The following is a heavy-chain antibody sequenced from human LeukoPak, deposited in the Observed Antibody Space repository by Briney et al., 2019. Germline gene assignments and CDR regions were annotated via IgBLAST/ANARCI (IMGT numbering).Heavy chain of an antibody. J-gene: IGHJ5*02. D-gene: IGHD4-17*01. CDR2: IYHSGST. Sequence: SETLSLTCTVSGGSISSYYWSWIRQPPGKGLEWIGYIYHSGSTYYNPSLKSRVTISVDRSKNQFSLKLSSVTAADTAVYYCVRETTYNWFDPWGQGTLVTVSS. CDR3: VRETTYNWFDP. V-gene: IGHV4-59*12. CDR1: GGSISSYY.